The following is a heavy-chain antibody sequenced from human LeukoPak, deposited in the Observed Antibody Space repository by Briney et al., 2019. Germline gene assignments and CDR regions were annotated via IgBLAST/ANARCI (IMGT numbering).Heavy chain of an antibody. Sequence: ASVKVSCKASGYTFTSYGISWVRQAPGQGLEWMGWISAYNGNTNYAQKLQGRVTMTTDTSTSTAYMELRSLRSDDTAVYYCARAPTYSSASPKYYYYMDVWGKGTTVTVSS. V-gene: IGHV1-18*01. CDR2: ISAYNGNT. CDR1: GYTFTSYG. CDR3: ARAPTYSSASPKYYYYMDV. J-gene: IGHJ6*03. D-gene: IGHD6-25*01.